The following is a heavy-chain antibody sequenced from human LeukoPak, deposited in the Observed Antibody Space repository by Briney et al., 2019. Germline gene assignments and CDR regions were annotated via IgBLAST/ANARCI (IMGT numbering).Heavy chain of an antibody. CDR1: GYSINSGYY. Sequence: SETLSLTCAVSGYSINSGYYWGWIRQPPGKGLEWIGSIHHSGSTQHNPSLKSRVTISVDTSKNQFSLKLSSVTAADTAVYYCASVDTAMDNVYFDYWGQGTLVTVSS. J-gene: IGHJ4*02. V-gene: IGHV4-38-2*01. CDR2: IHHSGST. CDR3: ASVDTAMDNVYFDY. D-gene: IGHD5-18*01.